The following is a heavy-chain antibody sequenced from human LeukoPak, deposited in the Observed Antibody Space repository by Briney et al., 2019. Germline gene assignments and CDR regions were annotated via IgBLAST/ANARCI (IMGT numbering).Heavy chain of an antibody. Sequence: HSETLSLTRTVSGGSISSGSYYWSWIRQPAGKGLEWIGRIYTSGSTNYNPSLKSRVTISVDTSKNQFSLKLSSVTAADTAVYYCARAELRGNWFDPWGQGTLVTVSS. CDR1: GGSISSGSYY. V-gene: IGHV4-61*02. J-gene: IGHJ5*02. CDR2: IYTSGST. D-gene: IGHD1-7*01. CDR3: ARAELRGNWFDP.